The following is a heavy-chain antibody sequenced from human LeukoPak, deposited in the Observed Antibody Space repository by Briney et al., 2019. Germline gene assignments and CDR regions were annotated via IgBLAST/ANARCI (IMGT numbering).Heavy chain of an antibody. CDR3: ARFGYVAAVDV. D-gene: IGHD2-15*01. J-gene: IGHJ4*02. Sequence: PGGSLRLSCAASGFIFNSYWMSWVRQAPGKGLEWVANIKQDGSEKYYVDPVKGRFSISRDNAKNLVYLQMNSLRAEDTAVYHCARFGYVAAVDVWGQGTPVTVSS. V-gene: IGHV3-7*01. CDR1: GFIFNSYW. CDR2: IKQDGSEK.